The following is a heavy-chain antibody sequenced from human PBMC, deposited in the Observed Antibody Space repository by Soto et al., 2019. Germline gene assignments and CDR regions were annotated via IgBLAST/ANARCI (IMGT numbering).Heavy chain of an antibody. J-gene: IGHJ6*02. CDR3: AKDRDGAAAGPTKFYGMDV. CDR2: ISGSGDST. CDR1: GFTFSSYA. V-gene: IGHV3-23*01. D-gene: IGHD6-13*01. Sequence: EVQLLESGGGLVQHGGSLRLSCAASGFTFSSYAMSWVRQAPGKGLEWVSVISGSGDSTYYADSVRGRFTISRDNSKNTLYLQMNSLRAEDTAVYYCAKDRDGAAAGPTKFYGMDVWGQGTTVTVSS.